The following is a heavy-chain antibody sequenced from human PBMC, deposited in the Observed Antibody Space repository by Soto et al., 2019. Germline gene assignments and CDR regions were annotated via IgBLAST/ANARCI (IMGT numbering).Heavy chain of an antibody. CDR3: ATYSSLDY. J-gene: IGHJ4*02. CDR1: GFTVSNNY. CDR2: IYSGGST. V-gene: IGHV3-53*02. D-gene: IGHD6-13*01. Sequence: EVQLVETGGGSIQPGGSLRLSCAASGFTVSNNYMSWVRQAPGKGLEWVSLIYSGGSTYYADSVKGRFTISTDNSNNTLYLQMSSLRAEDTAVYYCATYSSLDYWGQGTLVTVSS.